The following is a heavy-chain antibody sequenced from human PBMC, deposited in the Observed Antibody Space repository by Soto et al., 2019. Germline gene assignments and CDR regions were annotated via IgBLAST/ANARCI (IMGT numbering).Heavy chain of an antibody. V-gene: IGHV3-23*01. D-gene: IGHD3-22*01. Sequence: EVQLLESGGGLVQPGGSLRLSCAASGFTFSSYAMSWVRQAPGKGLEWVSAISGSGGSTYYADSVKGRFTISRDNSKNTLYLQMNSLRAEDTAVYYCAKHSITMIVGPASGYFDYWGQGTLVTVSS. CDR1: GFTFSSYA. J-gene: IGHJ4*02. CDR2: ISGSGGST. CDR3: AKHSITMIVGPASGYFDY.